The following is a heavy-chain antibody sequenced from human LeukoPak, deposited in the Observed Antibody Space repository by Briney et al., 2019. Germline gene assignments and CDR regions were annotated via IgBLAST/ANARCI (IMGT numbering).Heavy chain of an antibody. V-gene: IGHV3-30-3*01. CDR1: GFTFSSNA. J-gene: IGHJ4*02. CDR2: ISYDGSNK. CDR3: ASGYRGRTTCSPPFDY. Sequence: HPGGSLRLSCAASGFTFSSNAMHWVRQAPGKGLEWVAVISYDGSNKYYADYVKGRFTISRDNSKNTLYLEMNSLRAEDTAVYYCASGYRGRTTCSPPFDYWGQGTLVTVSS. D-gene: IGHD2-2*01.